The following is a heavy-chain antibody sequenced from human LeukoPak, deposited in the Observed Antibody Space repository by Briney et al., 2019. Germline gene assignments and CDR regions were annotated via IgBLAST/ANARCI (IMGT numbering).Heavy chain of an antibody. Sequence: SETLSLTCTVSGGSFSSYYWSWIRQPAGKGLEWIGHIYTSGTTNYNPSLKSRVTMSIDTSKNQFSLKLSSVTTADTAIYYCARDAKYYFGSRTYFFFEYWGQGTLLTVSS. CDR1: GGSFSSYY. J-gene: IGHJ4*02. CDR3: ARDAKYYFGSRTYFFFEY. CDR2: IYTSGTT. V-gene: IGHV4-4*07. D-gene: IGHD3-10*01.